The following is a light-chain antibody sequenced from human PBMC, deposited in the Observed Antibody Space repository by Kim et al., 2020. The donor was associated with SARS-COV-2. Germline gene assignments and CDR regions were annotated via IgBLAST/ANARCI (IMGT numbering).Light chain of an antibody. CDR1: SYNVESNY. CDR3: ATWDDSVSASV. V-gene: IGLV1-47*01. CDR2: RNE. Sequence: GQRVTISCSGSSYNVESNYVYWYQQFPGTAPKLLIFRNEQRPSGVPDRFSASKSGTSASLTISELRSEDEAEYHCATWDDSVSASVFGTGTQVTVL. J-gene: IGLJ1*01.